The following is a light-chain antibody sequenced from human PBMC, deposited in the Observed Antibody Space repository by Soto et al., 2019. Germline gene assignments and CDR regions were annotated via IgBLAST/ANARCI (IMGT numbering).Light chain of an antibody. V-gene: IGLV4-69*01. J-gene: IGLJ2*01. CDR3: QTWGTGIVI. CDR2: LNRDGSH. CDR1: SGHSNYA. Sequence: QPVLTQSPSASASLGASVKLTCTLSSGHSNYAIAWHQQQPEEGPRYLMKLNRDGSHSKGDGIPNRFSGSSSGAERYLTISSLQSEDEADYYCQTWGTGIVIFGGGTKVTVL.